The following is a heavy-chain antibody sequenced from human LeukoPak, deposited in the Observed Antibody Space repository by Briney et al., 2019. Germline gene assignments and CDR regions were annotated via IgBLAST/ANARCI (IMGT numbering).Heavy chain of an antibody. CDR3: ASAHLRYSGYDWTY. J-gene: IGHJ4*02. Sequence: PGGSLRLSCAASGFTFSSYSMNWVRQAPGKGLEWVSSISSSSSYIYYADSVKGRFTISRDNAKNSLYLQMNSLRAEDTAVYYCASAHLRYSGYDWTYWGQGTLVTVSS. CDR2: ISSSSSYI. CDR1: GFTFSSYS. D-gene: IGHD5-12*01. V-gene: IGHV3-21*01.